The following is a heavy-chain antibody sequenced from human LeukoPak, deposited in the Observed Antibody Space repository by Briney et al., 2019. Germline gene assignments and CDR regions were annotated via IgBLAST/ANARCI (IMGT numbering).Heavy chain of an antibody. J-gene: IGHJ4*02. V-gene: IGHV3-30*02. CDR1: GFPFISYG. CDR2: IRYDESDK. CDR3: AKDREAAAFY. D-gene: IGHD6-13*01. Sequence: GGSPRLSCAASGFPFISYGMHWVRQAPGKGLEWVAFIRYDESDKYYADSVKGRFTISRDNSKNTLNLQMNSLRGEYTAVYYCAKDREAAAFYWGQGTLVTVSS.